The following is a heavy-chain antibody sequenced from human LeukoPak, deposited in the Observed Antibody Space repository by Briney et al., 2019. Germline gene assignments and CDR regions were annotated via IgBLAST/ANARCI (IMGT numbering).Heavy chain of an antibody. D-gene: IGHD6-6*01. Sequence: ASVKVSCKASGGTFSSYAISWVRQAPGQGLEWMGGIIPIFGTANYAQKFQGRVTITADESTSTAYMELSSLRSEDTAVYYCAKNTQYSGYYDCWGQGTLVAVSS. CDR3: AKNTQYSGYYDC. CDR2: IIPIFGTA. J-gene: IGHJ4*02. V-gene: IGHV1-69*13. CDR1: GGTFSSYA.